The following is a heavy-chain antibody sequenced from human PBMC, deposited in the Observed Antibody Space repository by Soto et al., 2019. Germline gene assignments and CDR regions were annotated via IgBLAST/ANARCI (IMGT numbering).Heavy chain of an antibody. CDR2: ISSRGGSA. J-gene: IGHJ4*02. V-gene: IGHV3-23*01. D-gene: IGHD3-3*01. CDR1: GFTFINYA. CDR3: AKDEVKSFGVVTFDS. Sequence: EVQLLESGGGLGQPGGSLRVSCAASGFTFINYAMTWVRQAPGKGLEWVSGISSRGGSAYYADSVKGRFTISRDNSKNTLYLQMISLRAEDTAVYYCAKDEVKSFGVVTFDSLGQGILVTVSS.